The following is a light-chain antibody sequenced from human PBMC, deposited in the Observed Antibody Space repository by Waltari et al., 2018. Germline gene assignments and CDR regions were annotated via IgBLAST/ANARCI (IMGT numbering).Light chain of an antibody. V-gene: IGLV3-21*04. CDR3: QVWDDVTDSGV. Sequence: YVLTQPPSVSVAPGKTARLTCGGDNIGSNSVNWYQQKPGKAPVLVMFYDSDRPSEIPGRFSGSNSGNTATLTISWVEAGDEADYHCQVWDDVTDSGVFGGGTKLTVL. CDR2: YDS. CDR1: NIGSNS. J-gene: IGLJ3*02.